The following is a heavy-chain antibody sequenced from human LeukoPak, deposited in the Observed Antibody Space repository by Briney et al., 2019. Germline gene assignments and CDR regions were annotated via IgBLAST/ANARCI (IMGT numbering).Heavy chain of an antibody. Sequence: SETLSLTCTVSGGSISSSSYYWGWIRQPPGKGLEWIGSIYYSGSTYYNPSLKSRVTISLDTSKNQFSLKLSSVTAADTAVYYCARGTTYDTGTNYYFNYWGQGTLVTVSS. CDR1: GGSISSSSYY. CDR3: ARGTTYDTGTNYYFNY. V-gene: IGHV4-39*07. D-gene: IGHD3-22*01. CDR2: IYYSGST. J-gene: IGHJ4*02.